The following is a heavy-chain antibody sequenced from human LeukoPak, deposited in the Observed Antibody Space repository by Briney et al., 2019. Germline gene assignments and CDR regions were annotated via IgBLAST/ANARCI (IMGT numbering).Heavy chain of an antibody. D-gene: IGHD3-22*01. CDR3: ARSPYIDLDDSSGYYYFDY. CDR2: IYPGDSDT. J-gene: IGHJ4*02. CDR1: GYSFTSYW. Sequence: GESLKISCKGSGYSFTSYWIGWVRQMPGKGLEWMGIIYPGDSDTRYSPSFQGQVTISADKSISTAYLQWSSLKASDTAMYYCARSPYIDLDDSSGYYYFDYWGQGTLVTVSS. V-gene: IGHV5-51*01.